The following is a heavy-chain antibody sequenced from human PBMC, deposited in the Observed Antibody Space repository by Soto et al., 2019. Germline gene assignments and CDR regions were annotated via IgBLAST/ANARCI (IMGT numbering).Heavy chain of an antibody. CDR3: AKDRLRGGFLTTATTNGMDV. CDR2: ISAGGDNT. Sequence: PGGSLRLSCAASGFTFTSYAMNWVRQTPTKGLEWVSAISAGGDNTYYRDSVRGRFTISRDNSRNTLYLQMNSLTAEDTAVYYCAKDRLRGGFLTTATTNGMDVWGQGTTVTVSS. J-gene: IGHJ6*02. D-gene: IGHD1-26*01. CDR1: GFTFTSYA. V-gene: IGHV3-23*01.